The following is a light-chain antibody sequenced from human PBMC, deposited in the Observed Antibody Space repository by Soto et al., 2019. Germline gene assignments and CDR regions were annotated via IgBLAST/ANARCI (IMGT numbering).Light chain of an antibody. V-gene: IGLV2-14*01. CDR2: DVS. Sequence: QSALTQPASVSGSPGQSITISCTGTSSDVGGYNYVSWYQQHPGKAPKLMIYDVSNRPSGVSNRFSGSKYGNTASLTISGLQAEDEADYYCSSYTSSSYFGFGTGTKVTVL. CDR1: SSDVGGYNY. J-gene: IGLJ1*01. CDR3: SSYTSSSYFG.